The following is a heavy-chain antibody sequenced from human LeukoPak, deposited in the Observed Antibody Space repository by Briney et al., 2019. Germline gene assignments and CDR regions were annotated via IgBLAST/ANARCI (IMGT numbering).Heavy chain of an antibody. CDR3: ARGSRYGDYPYYCDF. CDR1: GFTFGSYG. CDR2: VRYDGNNP. Sequence: GGSLRLSCAASGFTFGSYGMHWVRQAPGKGLDWVAFVRYDGNNPYYSASVKGRFTISRDNSKNTVLLQMNSLRLEDAAVYYCARGSRYGDYPYYCDFWGQGTLVTVPS. V-gene: IGHV3-30*02. D-gene: IGHD4-17*01. J-gene: IGHJ4*02.